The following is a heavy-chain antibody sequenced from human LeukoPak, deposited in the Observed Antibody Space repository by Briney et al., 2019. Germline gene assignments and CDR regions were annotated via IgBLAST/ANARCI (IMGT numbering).Heavy chain of an antibody. V-gene: IGHV3-23*01. D-gene: IGHD5-12*01. CDR1: GFTFSNYA. Sequence: PGGSLRLSCAASGFTFSNYAMSWVRQAPGKGLEGVSALSGSGGSTYYADSVKGRFTISRDNSKNTLYLQMNSLRAEDTAVYYCAKDGQGSKSDSGYDLGHYYYYYMDVWGKGTTVTVSS. J-gene: IGHJ6*03. CDR3: AKDGQGSKSDSGYDLGHYYYYYMDV. CDR2: LSGSGGST.